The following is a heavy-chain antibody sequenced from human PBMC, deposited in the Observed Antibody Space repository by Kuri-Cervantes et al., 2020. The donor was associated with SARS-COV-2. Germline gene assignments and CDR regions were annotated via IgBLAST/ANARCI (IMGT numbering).Heavy chain of an antibody. J-gene: IGHJ3*02. Sequence: ALVKVSCKASGYTFTSYDINWVRQATGQGLEWMGWMNPNSGNTGYAQKFQGRVTITRNTSISTAYMELSSLRSEDTAVYYCARGWQQQLVGDAFDIWGQGTMVTVSS. V-gene: IGHV1-8*03. CDR2: MNPNSGNT. CDR1: GYTFTSYD. CDR3: ARGWQQQLVGDAFDI. D-gene: IGHD6-13*01.